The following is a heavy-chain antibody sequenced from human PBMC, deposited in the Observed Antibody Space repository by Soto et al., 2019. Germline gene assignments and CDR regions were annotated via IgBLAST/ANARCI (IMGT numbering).Heavy chain of an antibody. D-gene: IGHD6-19*01. Sequence: PSETLSLTCTVSGGSISRYYWSWIRQPPGKGLEWIGYIYYSGSTSYNPSLKSRVTISVDTSKNQFSLKLSSVTAADTAVYYCASASVAGRFDYWGQGTLVTSPQ. CDR1: GGSISRYY. J-gene: IGHJ4*02. CDR3: ASASVAGRFDY. V-gene: IGHV4-59*01. CDR2: IYYSGST.